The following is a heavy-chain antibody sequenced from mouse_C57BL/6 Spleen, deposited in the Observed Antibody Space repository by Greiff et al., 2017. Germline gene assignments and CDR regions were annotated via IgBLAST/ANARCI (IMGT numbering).Heavy chain of an antibody. D-gene: IGHD1-1*01. CDR1: GYTFTSYW. CDR3: AREGSTTVVANYYAMDY. J-gene: IGHJ4*01. Sequence: QVQLQQPGAELVRPGSSVKLSCKASGYTFTSYWMDWVKQRPGQGLEWIGNIYPSDSETHYNQKFKDKATLTVDKSSSTAYMQLSSLTSEDSAVYYCAREGSTTVVANYYAMDYWGQGTSVTVSS. V-gene: IGHV1-61*01. CDR2: IYPSDSET.